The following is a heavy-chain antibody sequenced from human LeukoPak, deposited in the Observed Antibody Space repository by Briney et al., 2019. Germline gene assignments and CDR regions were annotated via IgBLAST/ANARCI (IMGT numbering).Heavy chain of an antibody. V-gene: IGHV3-48*03. Sequence: PGGSLRLSCAASGITFSNYEMNWVRQAPGKGLEWGSYISSRGTTTHYADSVKGRFIISRDNAENSLYLQMNSLRVEDTALYHCVRDRGTATVRSFDIWGQGTMVTVSS. CDR2: ISSRGTTT. CDR3: VRDRGTATVRSFDI. J-gene: IGHJ3*02. CDR1: GITFSNYE. D-gene: IGHD4-17*01.